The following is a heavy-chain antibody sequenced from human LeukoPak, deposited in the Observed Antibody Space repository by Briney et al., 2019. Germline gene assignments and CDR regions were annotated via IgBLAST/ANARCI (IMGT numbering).Heavy chain of an antibody. Sequence: GGSLRLSCAVSGFTFSSYWMHWVRQAPGKGLVWVSRINSDGSSTSYADSVKGRFTISRDNAKNSLYLQMHSLRTEDTAVYYCARDKFDDSNYYYGMDVWGQGTTVTVSS. V-gene: IGHV3-74*01. CDR3: ARDKFDDSNYYYGMDV. CDR2: INSDGSST. J-gene: IGHJ6*02. D-gene: IGHD3-9*01. CDR1: GFTFSSYW.